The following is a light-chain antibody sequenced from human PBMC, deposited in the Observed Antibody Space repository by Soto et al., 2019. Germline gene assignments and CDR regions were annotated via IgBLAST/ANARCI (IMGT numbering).Light chain of an antibody. CDR1: QSVSSSY. V-gene: IGKV3-15*01. CDR3: QQYNNWPFS. CDR2: DVS. Sequence: EIVLTQSPGTLSLSPGERATLSCRVSQSVSSSYLAWYQQKSGQSPRLLIYDVSSRATGVPSRFSGTGSETDFTLTISGLQSEDSAIYFCQQYNNWPFSFGQGTRLEIK. J-gene: IGKJ5*01.